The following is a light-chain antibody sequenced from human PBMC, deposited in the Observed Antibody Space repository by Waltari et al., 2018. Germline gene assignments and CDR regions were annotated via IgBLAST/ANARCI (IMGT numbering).Light chain of an antibody. CDR1: QSVSSSY. J-gene: IGKJ2*01. Sequence: EIELTQSPGTLSSSLGERATITCRASQSVSSSYLACYQQKPGQAPRLLIYGASSSATSIPHRFSSSRSGTDFSLTISRLQPEDFAVYYCQQYGSSPSYTFGQGTKLEIK. CDR2: GAS. CDR3: QQYGSSPSYT. V-gene: IGKV3-20*01.